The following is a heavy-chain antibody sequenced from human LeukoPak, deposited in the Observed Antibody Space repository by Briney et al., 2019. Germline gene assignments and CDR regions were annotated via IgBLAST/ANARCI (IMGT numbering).Heavy chain of an antibody. CDR1: GGSISSNY. CDR3: AQRQGPTSGSYDYFDP. V-gene: IGHV4-4*09. Sequence: SETLSLTCTVSGGSISSNYWSWIRQPPGQGLEWIAYIHSSGYTNYNPFLRSRLTISVDTSKNQFSLKVTSVTAADTAVYYCAQRQGPTSGSYDYFDPWGQGTLVTVSS. D-gene: IGHD1-26*01. J-gene: IGHJ5*02. CDR2: IHSSGYT.